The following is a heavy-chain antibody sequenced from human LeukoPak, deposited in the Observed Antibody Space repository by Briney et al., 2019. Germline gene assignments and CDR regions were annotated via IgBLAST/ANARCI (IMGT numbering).Heavy chain of an antibody. D-gene: IGHD3-22*01. V-gene: IGHV3-74*01. CDR3: ARPSGYYDSSVAFDI. Sequence: GGSLRLSCAASGFTFSSYWMHWVRQAPGKGPVWVSRINSDGSSTSYADSVKGRFTISRDNAKNTLYLQMNSLRAEDTAVYYCARPSGYYDSSVAFDIWGQGTMVTVSS. J-gene: IGHJ3*02. CDR2: INSDGSST. CDR1: GFTFSSYW.